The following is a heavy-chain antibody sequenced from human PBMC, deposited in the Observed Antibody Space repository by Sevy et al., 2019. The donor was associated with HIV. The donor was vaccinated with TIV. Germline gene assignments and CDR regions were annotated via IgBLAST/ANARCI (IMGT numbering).Heavy chain of an antibody. Sequence: GGSLRLSCAASGFSFSSYGMHWVRQAPGKGLEWVSTIYSGGSTFYADSVEGRFNISRDNSKNTLYLQMNSLRAEDTAVYYCARDRYYDASGYYYYYYGLGVWGQGTTVTVSS. CDR3: ARDRYYDASGYYYYYYGLGV. J-gene: IGHJ6*02. D-gene: IGHD3-22*01. CDR1: GFSFSSYG. V-gene: IGHV3-NL1*01. CDR2: IYSGGST.